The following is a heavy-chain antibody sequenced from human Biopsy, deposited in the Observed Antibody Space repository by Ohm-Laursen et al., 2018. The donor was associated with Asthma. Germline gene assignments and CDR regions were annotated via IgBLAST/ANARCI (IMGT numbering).Heavy chain of an antibody. D-gene: IGHD5-24*01. CDR3: ARGPPVDRED. CDR2: INYSGST. CDR1: GGSLSSGPYY. V-gene: IGHV4-31*03. Sequence: TLSLTCTASGGSLSSGPYYWSWVRQHPGKGLEWIGYINYSGSTFYSPSLESRVTISVDTSKNQFSLKLSSVTAADTAVYYCARGPPVDREDWGQGTLVTVSS. J-gene: IGHJ4*02.